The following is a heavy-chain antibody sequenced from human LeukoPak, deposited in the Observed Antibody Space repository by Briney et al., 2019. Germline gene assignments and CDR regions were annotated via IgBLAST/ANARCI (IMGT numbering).Heavy chain of an antibody. V-gene: IGHV4-4*02. CDR2: MYHSGST. D-gene: IGHD3-16*01. CDR1: GGSISSNNW. CDR3: ARGRYDYVWGRSYYFDY. Sequence: TLSLTCAVFGGSISSNNWWSWVRQPPGKGLEWIGEMYHSGSTNYNPSLKSRVTMSVDKSKNQFSLKLSSVTAADTAVYYCARGRYDYVWGRSYYFDYWGQGTLVTVSS. J-gene: IGHJ4*02.